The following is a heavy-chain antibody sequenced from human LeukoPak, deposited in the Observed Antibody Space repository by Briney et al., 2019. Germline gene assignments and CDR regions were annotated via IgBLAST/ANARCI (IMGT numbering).Heavy chain of an antibody. V-gene: IGHV3-23*01. CDR1: RFTFSSYA. J-gene: IGHJ4*02. CDR2: ISGSGGST. CDR3: ATVFGVVPFDY. Sequence: GGSLRLSCAASRFTFSSYAMSWVRQAPGKGLEWVSAISGSGGSTYYADSVKGRFTISRDNSKNTLYLQMNSLRAEDTAVYYCATVFGVVPFDYWGQGTLVTVSS. D-gene: IGHD3-3*01.